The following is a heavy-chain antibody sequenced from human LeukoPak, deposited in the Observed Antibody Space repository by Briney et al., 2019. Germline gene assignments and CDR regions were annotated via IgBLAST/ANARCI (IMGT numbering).Heavy chain of an antibody. D-gene: IGHD1-26*01. CDR3: ARDGTDY. CDR2: ISSNGGST. V-gene: IGHV3-64*01. CDR1: GFTFSTYA. J-gene: IGHJ4*02. Sequence: GGSLRLSCAASGFTFSTYAMRWVRQAPGKGLEYVSFISSNGGSTYYVNSVKGRFTISRDNSKNTLYLQMGSLRAEDMAVYYCARDGTDYWGQGTLVTVSS.